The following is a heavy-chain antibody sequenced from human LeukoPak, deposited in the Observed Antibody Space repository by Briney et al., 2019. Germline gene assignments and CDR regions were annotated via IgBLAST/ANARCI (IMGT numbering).Heavy chain of an antibody. CDR3: ARGLDTAMVTSWFDAFDI. CDR2: IIPIFGTA. Sequence: SVKVSCKASGGTFSSYAISWVRQAPGQGLKWMGRIIPIFGTANYAQKFQGRGTITTDESTSTGYMELSSLRSEDTAVYYCARGLDTAMVTSWFDAFDIWGQGTMVTVSS. D-gene: IGHD5-18*01. V-gene: IGHV1-69*05. CDR1: GGTFSSYA. J-gene: IGHJ3*02.